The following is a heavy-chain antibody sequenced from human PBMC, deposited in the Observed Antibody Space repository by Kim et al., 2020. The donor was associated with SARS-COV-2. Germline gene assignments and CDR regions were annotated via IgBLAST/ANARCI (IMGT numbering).Heavy chain of an antibody. CDR2: IYHSGST. J-gene: IGHJ6*02. V-gene: IGHV4-4*02. Sequence: SETLSLTCAVSGGSISSSNWWSCVRQPPGKGLEWIGEIYHSGSTNYNPSLKSRVTISVDKSKNQFSLKLSSVTAADTAVYYCARGDGCSSTSCYGYYGMDVWGQGTTVTVSS. CDR3: ARGDGCSSTSCYGYYGMDV. D-gene: IGHD2-2*01. CDR1: GGSISSSNW.